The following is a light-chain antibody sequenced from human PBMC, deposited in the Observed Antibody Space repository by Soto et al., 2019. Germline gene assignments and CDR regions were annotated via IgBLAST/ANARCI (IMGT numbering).Light chain of an antibody. J-gene: IGLJ1*01. V-gene: IGLV2-23*02. CDR3: YSYAGSYIYYV. CDR2: EVN. CDR1: SSDVGNYNL. Sequence: QSALTQPASMSGSPGQSIAISCTGTSSDVGNYNLVSWYQQHPGKAPRLMIFEVNKRPSGVSDRFSGSKSGNTASLTISGLQADDEADYYCYSYAGSYIYYVFGAGTKVTVL.